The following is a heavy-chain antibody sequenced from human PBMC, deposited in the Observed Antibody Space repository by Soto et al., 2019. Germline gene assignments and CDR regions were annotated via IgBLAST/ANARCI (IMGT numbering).Heavy chain of an antibody. CDR1: GGTFSSYA. J-gene: IGHJ5*02. CDR3: ARGYSSGWYDNWFDP. CDR2: IIPIFGTA. D-gene: IGHD6-19*01. V-gene: IGHV1-69*13. Sequence: SVKVSCKASGGTFSSYAISWVRQAPGQGLEWMGGIIPIFGTANYAQKFQGRVTITADESTSTAYMELSSLRSEDTAVYYCARGYSSGWYDNWFDPWGQGPLVTVSS.